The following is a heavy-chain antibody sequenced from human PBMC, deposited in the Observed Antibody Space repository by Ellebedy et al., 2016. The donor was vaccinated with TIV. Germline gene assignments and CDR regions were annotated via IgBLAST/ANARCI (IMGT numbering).Heavy chain of an antibody. J-gene: IGHJ4*02. CDR2: ISIDGNSK. V-gene: IGHV3-30-3*01. CDR1: GFTFTGYA. Sequence: PGGSLRLSCAASGFTFTGYAMHWVRQAPGKGLEWVAVISIDGNSKHYADSVVGRFTISRDNSKCNVFLQMNSLRDEDKALYYCAIEDNPRWWERPYWGQGTLVTVSS. CDR3: AIEDNPRWWERPY. D-gene: IGHD2-15*01.